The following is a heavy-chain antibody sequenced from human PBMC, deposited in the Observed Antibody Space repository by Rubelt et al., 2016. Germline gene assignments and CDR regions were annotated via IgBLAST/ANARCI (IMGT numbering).Heavy chain of an antibody. V-gene: IGHV3-74*01. CDR2: INSDGSST. D-gene: IGHD2-2*01. CDR1: GFTFSSYA. J-gene: IGHJ4*02. CDR3: AREGLPAEHSGYYFDY. Sequence: EVQVVESGGGLIQPGGSLRLSCAVSGFTFSSYAMSWVRLAPGKGLEWVSRINSDGSSTSYADSVKGRFTISRDNAKNTLYLQMNSLRAEDTAVYYCAREGLPAEHSGYYFDYWGQGTLVTVSS.